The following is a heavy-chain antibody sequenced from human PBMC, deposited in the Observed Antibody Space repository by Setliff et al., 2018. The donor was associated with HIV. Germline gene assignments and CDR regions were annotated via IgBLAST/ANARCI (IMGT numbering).Heavy chain of an antibody. V-gene: IGHV4-59*11. Sequence: PSEPLSLTCTVSGGSISSHYWSWIRQPPGKGLEWIGSIYYSGSTNYNPSLKSRVTISVDTSKNQFSLKLSSVTAADTAVYYCARGPLGYCSGGSCYSVDFQHWGQGTLVTVSS. CDR1: GGSISSHY. J-gene: IGHJ1*01. CDR3: ARGPLGYCSGGSCYSVDFQH. CDR2: IYYSGST. D-gene: IGHD2-15*01.